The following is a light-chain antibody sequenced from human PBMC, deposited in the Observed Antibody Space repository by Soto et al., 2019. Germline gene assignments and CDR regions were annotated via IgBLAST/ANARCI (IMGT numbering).Light chain of an antibody. CDR1: SSNIGYNY. J-gene: IGLJ3*02. CDR2: DDN. CDR3: GTWDSSLSAEL. Sequence: QSVLTQPPSVSAAPGQKVTISCSGSSSNIGYNYVSWYQQLPGTAPKLLIYDDNKRPSGIPDRFSGSKSGTSATLGITGLQTGDEADYYCGTWDSSLSAELFGGGTKLPVL. V-gene: IGLV1-51*01.